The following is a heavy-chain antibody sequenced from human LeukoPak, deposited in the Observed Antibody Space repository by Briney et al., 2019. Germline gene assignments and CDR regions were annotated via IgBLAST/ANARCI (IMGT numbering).Heavy chain of an antibody. D-gene: IGHD1-26*01. Sequence: SETLSLTCTVSGGSISSYYWSWIRQPAGKGLEWIGRIYTSGSTNYNPSLKSRVTMSVGTSKNQFSLKLSSVTAADTAVYYCAREYSGSYYYYYGMDVWGQGTTVTVSS. V-gene: IGHV4-4*07. CDR1: GGSISSYY. CDR3: AREYSGSYYYYYGMDV. CDR2: IYTSGST. J-gene: IGHJ6*02.